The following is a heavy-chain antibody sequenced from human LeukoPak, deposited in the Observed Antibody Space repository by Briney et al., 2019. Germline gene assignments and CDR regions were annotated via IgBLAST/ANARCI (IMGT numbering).Heavy chain of an antibody. CDR2: INHSGST. D-gene: IGHD2-2*01. Sequence: TSETLSLTCAVYGGSFSGYYWSWIRQPPGKGLEWIGEINHSGSTNYNPSLKSRVTISVDTSKNQFSLKLSSVTAADTAVYYCASSCSSTSCYYYYYYGMDVWGQGTTVTVSS. V-gene: IGHV4-34*01. J-gene: IGHJ6*02. CDR1: GGSFSGYY. CDR3: ASSCSSTSCYYYYYYGMDV.